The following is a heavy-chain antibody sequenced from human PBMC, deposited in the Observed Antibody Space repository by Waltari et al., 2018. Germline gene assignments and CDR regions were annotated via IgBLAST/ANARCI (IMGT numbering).Heavy chain of an antibody. D-gene: IGHD6-19*01. Sequence: QVQLVQSGAEVKKPGASVKVSCKASGYTFTGYYMHWVRQAPGQGLEWMGWINPNRGGTNYGQKFEGRVTMTRDTSISTAYMELSRLRSDDTAVYYCAREIAVAGDYNWFDPWGQGTLVTVSS. CDR1: GYTFTGYY. CDR2: INPNRGGT. CDR3: AREIAVAGDYNWFDP. V-gene: IGHV1-2*02. J-gene: IGHJ5*02.